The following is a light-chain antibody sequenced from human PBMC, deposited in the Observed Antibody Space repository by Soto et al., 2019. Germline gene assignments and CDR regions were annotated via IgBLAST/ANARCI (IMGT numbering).Light chain of an antibody. CDR2: SNN. J-gene: IGLJ3*02. Sequence: QSVLTQPPSASGTPGQRVTISCSGSSSNIGSNTVNWYQQLPGTAPKLLIYSNNQRPLGVPDRFSGSKSGTSASLAISGLQSEDEADYYCAAWDDSLNVWVFGGGTKVTVL. CDR3: AAWDDSLNVWV. V-gene: IGLV1-44*01. CDR1: SSNIGSNT.